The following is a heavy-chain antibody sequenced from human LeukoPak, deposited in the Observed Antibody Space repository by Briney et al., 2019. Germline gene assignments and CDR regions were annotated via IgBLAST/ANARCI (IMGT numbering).Heavy chain of an antibody. V-gene: IGHV4-61*05. J-gene: IGHJ4*02. CDR1: GGSISSSSYY. CDR3: ARHFDY. Sequence: SETLSLTCTVSGGSISSSSYYWSWIRQPPGKGLEWIGYIYYTGSTNYNPSLKSRVTMSVDTSKNQFSLNLYSVSAADTAVYYCARHFDYWGQGTLVTVSS. CDR2: IYYTGST.